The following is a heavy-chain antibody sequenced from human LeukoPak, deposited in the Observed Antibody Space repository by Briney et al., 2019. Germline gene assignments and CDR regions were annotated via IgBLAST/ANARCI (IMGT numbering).Heavy chain of an antibody. J-gene: IGHJ4*02. Sequence: GGSLRLSCAASGFTFSSYWISWVRQAPGKGLEWVANIKQDGSEKYYVDSVKGRFTISRDNAKNSLYLQMNSLRAEDTAVYYCARPLFNRYYFDYWGQGTLVTVSS. CDR1: GFTFSSYW. CDR3: ARPLFNRYYFDY. CDR2: IKQDGSEK. V-gene: IGHV3-7*05.